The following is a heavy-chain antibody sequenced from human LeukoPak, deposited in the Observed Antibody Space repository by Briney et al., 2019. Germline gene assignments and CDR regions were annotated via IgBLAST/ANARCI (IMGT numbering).Heavy chain of an antibody. CDR3: ARGQRIAAAGRFDP. CDR1: GFTFSGYA. J-gene: IGHJ5*02. Sequence: GSLRLPCAASGFTFSGYAMSWVRQPPGKGLEWIGEINHSGSTNYNPSLKSRVTISVDTSKNQFSLKLSSVTAADTAVYYCARGQRIAAAGRFDPWGQGTLVTVSS. D-gene: IGHD6-13*01. CDR2: INHSGST. V-gene: IGHV4-34*01.